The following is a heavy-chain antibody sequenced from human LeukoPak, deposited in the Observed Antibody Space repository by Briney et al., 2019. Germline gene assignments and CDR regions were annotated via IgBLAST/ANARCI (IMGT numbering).Heavy chain of an antibody. CDR3: VRHGPGSFIGRDAFDI. D-gene: IGHD3-10*01. J-gene: IGHJ3*02. Sequence: SGTLSRTCAVSGDSISTRNWFSWVRQSPGKGLEWLGEVFGSPRINYNPSVKGRVTISVDKSRNQFSLELRSVTAADTAMYWCVRHGPGSFIGRDAFDIWGRGTMVTVS. CDR2: VFGSPRI. V-gene: IGHV4-4*01. CDR1: GDSISTRNW.